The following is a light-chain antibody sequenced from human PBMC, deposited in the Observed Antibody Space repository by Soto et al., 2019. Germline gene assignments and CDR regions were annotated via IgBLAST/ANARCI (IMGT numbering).Light chain of an antibody. CDR2: GAS. Sequence: IVFAQSPGNLSLYPGERATLSCRASQSVSSSYLAWYQPKPGQAPRLLIYGASSRATGIPDRLSGSGSGTDFTLPIRRLEPEDFAVYYCQQYGSSQTFGQGTKVDIK. CDR3: QQYGSSQT. J-gene: IGKJ1*01. V-gene: IGKV3-20*01. CDR1: QSVSSSY.